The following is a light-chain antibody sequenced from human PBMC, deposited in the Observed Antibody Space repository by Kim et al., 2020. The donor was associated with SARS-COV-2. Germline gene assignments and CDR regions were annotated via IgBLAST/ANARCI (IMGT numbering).Light chain of an antibody. Sequence: EIVLTQSPGTLSLSPGERASLSCRASQSVSRSSLAWYQQKPGQAPRLLMYGASSRATGIPDRFSGSGSGTDFTLTISRLEPEDFEVYYCQQYGSSPWTFGQGTKVDIK. CDR3: QQYGSSPWT. CDR2: GAS. J-gene: IGKJ1*01. CDR1: QSVSRSS. V-gene: IGKV3-20*01.